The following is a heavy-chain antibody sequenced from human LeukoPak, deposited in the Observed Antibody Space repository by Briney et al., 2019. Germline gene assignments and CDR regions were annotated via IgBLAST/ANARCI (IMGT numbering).Heavy chain of an antibody. CDR1: GLTFSNNA. V-gene: IGHV3-23*01. J-gene: IGHJ5*02. D-gene: IGHD2-15*01. CDR3: ASLLGYCSGDSCFNWFGP. CDR2: ITLSGVST. Sequence: GGSLRLSCKASGLTFSNNAMSWVRQAPGKGLEWVSFITLSGVSTFYADSVKGRFTISRDNSRNTLYLQMNNLTVEDTAMYYCASLLGYCSGDSCFNWFGPWGQGTLVAVSS.